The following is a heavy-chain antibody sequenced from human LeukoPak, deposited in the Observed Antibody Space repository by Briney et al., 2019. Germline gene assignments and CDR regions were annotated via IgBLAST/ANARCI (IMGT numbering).Heavy chain of an antibody. D-gene: IGHD6-6*01. Sequence: ASVKVSCKASGYTFTSYDINWVRQATGQGLEWMGWMNPNSGNTGYAQKFQGRVSMTRNTSISTAYMELSGLRSEDTAVYYCARVGYSSSSFDPWGQGTLVTVSS. J-gene: IGHJ5*02. CDR3: ARVGYSSSSFDP. CDR1: GYTFTSYD. V-gene: IGHV1-8*01. CDR2: MNPNSGNT.